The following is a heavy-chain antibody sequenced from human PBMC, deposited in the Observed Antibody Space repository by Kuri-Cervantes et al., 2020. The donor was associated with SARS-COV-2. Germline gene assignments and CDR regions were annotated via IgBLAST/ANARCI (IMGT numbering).Heavy chain of an antibody. D-gene: IGHD1-26*01. Sequence: GGSLRLSCAASGFTFSSYAMSWVRQAPGKGLGWVSATSGSGGSTYYADSVKGRFTISRDNSKNTLYLQMNSLRAEDTAVYYCAKDRPLWEQPSGRWFDPWGQGTLVTVSS. V-gene: IGHV3-23*01. CDR2: TSGSGGST. CDR3: AKDRPLWEQPSGRWFDP. J-gene: IGHJ5*02. CDR1: GFTFSSYA.